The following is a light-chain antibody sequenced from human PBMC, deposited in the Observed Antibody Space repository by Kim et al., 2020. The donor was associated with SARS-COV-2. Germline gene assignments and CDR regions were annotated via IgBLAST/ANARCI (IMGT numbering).Light chain of an antibody. CDR2: LNSDGSH. CDR3: QTWGTGIQV. CDR1: SGHSSYA. J-gene: IGLJ3*02. Sequence: QPVLTQSPSASASLGASVKLTCTLSSGHSSYAIAWHQQQPEKGPRYLMKLNSDGSHSKGDGIPDRFSGSSSGAERYLTICSLQSEDEADYYCQTWGTGIQVFGGGTQLTVL. V-gene: IGLV4-69*01.